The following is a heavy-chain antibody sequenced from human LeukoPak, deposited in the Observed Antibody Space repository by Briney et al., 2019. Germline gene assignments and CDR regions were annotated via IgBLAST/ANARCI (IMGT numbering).Heavy chain of an antibody. CDR2: IIPIFGTA. D-gene: IGHD3-10*01. V-gene: IGHV1-69*01. Sequence: SVKVSCKASGGTFSSYAIRWVRQAPGQGLEWMGGIIPIFGTANYAQKFQGRVTITADESTSTAYMELSSLRSEDTAVYYCARDHGSGSYYSYWGQGTLVTVSS. CDR3: ARDHGSGSYYSY. CDR1: GGTFSSYA. J-gene: IGHJ4*02.